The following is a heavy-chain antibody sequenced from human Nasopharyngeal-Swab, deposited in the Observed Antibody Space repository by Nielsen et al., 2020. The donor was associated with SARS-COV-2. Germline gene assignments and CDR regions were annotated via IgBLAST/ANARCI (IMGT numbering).Heavy chain of an antibody. J-gene: IGHJ4*02. D-gene: IGHD3-22*01. CDR1: GGSITSSRHR. CDR2: ILVNRYT. CDR3: ARPLNYFDSSGYGY. V-gene: IGHV4-39*02. Sequence: SETLSLTCTVSGGSITSSRHRWGWIRQPPGKGPQWIGQILVNRYTEYHPSVRGRITVYADTSENYFSLRLSSVTAADTAVYYCARPLNYFDSSGYGYWGQGTLVTVSS.